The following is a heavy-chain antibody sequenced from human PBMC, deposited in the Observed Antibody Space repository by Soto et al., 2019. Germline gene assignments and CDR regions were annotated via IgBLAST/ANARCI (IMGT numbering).Heavy chain of an antibody. CDR1: GFTFPNYA. D-gene: IGHD3-10*01. CDR3: AKDYYDSRSGSFSPYYFDY. Sequence: QVYLVESGGGVVQPGRSLRLSCAVSGFTFPNYAMHWVRQVPGKGLEWVAVISSDGNKRYYADSVKGRFTISRDNSKNTLFLQMNSPRTEDTAVFFCAKDYYDSRSGSFSPYYFDYWGQGTLVTVSS. J-gene: IGHJ4*02. V-gene: IGHV3-30*18. CDR2: ISSDGNKR.